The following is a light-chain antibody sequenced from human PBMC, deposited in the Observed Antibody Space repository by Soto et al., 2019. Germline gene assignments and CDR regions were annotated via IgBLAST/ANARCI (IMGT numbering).Light chain of an antibody. CDR1: QSVSTNS. CDR3: QQYGSSVLT. J-gene: IGKJ4*01. V-gene: IGKV3-20*01. Sequence: EIVLTQSPDTLSLSPGERATLSCRASQSVSTNSLAWYQQKPGQAPRPLIYAASSRATGTPDRFSGSGSGTDFTLIISRLEPQDFAVYYCQQYGSSVLTFGGGTKVEIK. CDR2: AAS.